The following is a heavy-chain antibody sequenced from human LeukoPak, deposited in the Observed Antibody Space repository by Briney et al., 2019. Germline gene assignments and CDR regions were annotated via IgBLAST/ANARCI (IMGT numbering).Heavy chain of an antibody. D-gene: IGHD4-17*01. CDR1: GYTFTPYW. J-gene: IGHJ2*01. CDR3: VRHFRPAETTGCYFDL. V-gene: IGHV5-51*01. CDR2: TFPGGSDT. Sequence: GESLKISCKASGYTFTPYWIGWVRQMPGKGLEWMGITFPGGSDTKYSPPFQGQVTMSADRSISTAYLQWHSLKASDTAMYYCVRHFRPAETTGCYFDLWGRGTLVTVSA.